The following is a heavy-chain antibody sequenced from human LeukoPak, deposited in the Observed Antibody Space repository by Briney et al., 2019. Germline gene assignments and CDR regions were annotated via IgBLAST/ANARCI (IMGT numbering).Heavy chain of an antibody. D-gene: IGHD3-16*01. CDR1: GFTFSSYE. V-gene: IGHV3-48*03. CDR3: ARGGGSWGFDF. J-gene: IGHJ4*02. CDR2: ISSSGSTI. Sequence: GGSLRLSCAASGFTFSSYEMNWVRQAPGKGLEWVSYISSSGSTIYYADSVKGRFTISRDNAKKSLYLQMNSLRAEDMAVYYCARGGGSWGFDFWGQGTLVTVSS.